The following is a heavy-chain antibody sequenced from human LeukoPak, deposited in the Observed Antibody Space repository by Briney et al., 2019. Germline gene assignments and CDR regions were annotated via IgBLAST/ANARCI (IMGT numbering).Heavy chain of an antibody. V-gene: IGHV1-69*02. D-gene: IGHD2-2*02. CDR2: TIPIVGVE. Sequence: SVKVSCKVSGGTFSKNSISWVRQAPGQGLEWMGRTIPIVGVEHYAQKFQGRVTITADMSTSTAYMDLSSLRSEDTAVYYCARGPRGVATAIRGFFYYYFYMDVWGKGTTVTVSS. J-gene: IGHJ6*03. CDR1: GGTFSKNS. CDR3: ARGPRGVATAIRGFFYYYFYMDV.